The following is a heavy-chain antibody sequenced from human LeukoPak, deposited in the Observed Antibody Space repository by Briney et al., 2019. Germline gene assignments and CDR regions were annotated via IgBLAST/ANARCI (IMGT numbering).Heavy chain of an antibody. CDR3: ARGTADLDY. V-gene: IGHV1-2*02. J-gene: IGHJ4*02. Sequence: GASVKVSCKASGYTFTGYYMHWVRQAPGQGLEWMGWINPNSGGTNYAQKFQGRVTMTRDTSISTVYMELSSLRSEDTAVYYCARGTADLDYWGKGTLVTVSS. D-gene: IGHD1-1*01. CDR1: GYTFTGYY. CDR2: INPNSGGT.